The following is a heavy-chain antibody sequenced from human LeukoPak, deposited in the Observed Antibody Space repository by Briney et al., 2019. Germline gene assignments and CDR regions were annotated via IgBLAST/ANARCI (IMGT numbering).Heavy chain of an antibody. CDR1: GFTFSSYS. CDR2: ISSSSSSI. V-gene: IGHV3-21*01. D-gene: IGHD2-8*01. J-gene: IGHJ4*02. CDR3: ARAEWSY. Sequence: KPGGSLRLSCAASGFTFSSYSMNWVRQAPGKGLEWVSSISSSSSSISYADSVKGRFTISRDNAKNSLYLQMNSLRAEDTAVYYCARAEWSYWGQGTLVTVSS.